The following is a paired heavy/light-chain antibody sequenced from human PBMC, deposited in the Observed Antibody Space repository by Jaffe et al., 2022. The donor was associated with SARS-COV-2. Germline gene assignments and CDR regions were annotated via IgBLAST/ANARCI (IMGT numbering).Light chain of an antibody. CDR3: QESYSASFT. V-gene: IGKV1-39*01. J-gene: IGKJ2*01. Sequence: DIQMTQSPSSLSASVGDRVTITCRASQSISTFLNWYQQKPEKAPKLLIYGASKFQSGVPSRFSGSGSGTDFTLTISSLQPEDFATYYCQESYSASFTFGQGTKLDIK. CDR1: QSISTF. CDR2: GAS.
Heavy chain of an antibody. CDR3: ARLAISPDLERAYYYSYMDV. Sequence: QVQLVQSGAEVKKPGASVKVSCKASGYTFDYYAISWVRQAPGQRLEWMGSIDGGNGNTKYSQNFQGRVTITRDTSATTVFMELSSLRSGDTGAYFCARLAISPDLERAYYYSYMDVWGTGTTVTVS. CDR2: IDGGNGNT. CDR1: GYTFDYYA. D-gene: IGHD1-1*01. V-gene: IGHV1-3*01. J-gene: IGHJ6*03.